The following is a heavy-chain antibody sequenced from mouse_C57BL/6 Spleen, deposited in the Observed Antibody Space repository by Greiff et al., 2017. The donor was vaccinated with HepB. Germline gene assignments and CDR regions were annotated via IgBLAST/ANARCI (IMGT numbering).Heavy chain of an antibody. CDR1: GYTFTSYW. CDR3: ARLDGYYDY. D-gene: IGHD2-3*01. Sequence: QVQLQQPGAELVRPGSSVKLSCKASGYTFTSYWMHWVKQRPIQGLEWIGNIDPSDSETHYNQKFKDKATLTVDKSSSTAHMQLSSLTSEDSAVYYCARLDGYYDYWGQGTTLTVSS. CDR2: IDPSDSET. J-gene: IGHJ2*01. V-gene: IGHV1-52*01.